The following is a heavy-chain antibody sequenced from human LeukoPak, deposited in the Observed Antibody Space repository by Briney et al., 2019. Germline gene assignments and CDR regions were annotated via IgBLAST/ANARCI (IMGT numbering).Heavy chain of an antibody. Sequence: GRSLRLSCAASGFTFDDYAMHWVRQAPGKGLEWVSGISSNSGSIGYADSVKGRFTISRDNAKNSLYLQMNSLRAEDTALYYCAKAEPGWGSPQGAFDYWGQGTLVTVSS. V-gene: IGHV3-9*01. J-gene: IGHJ4*02. CDR3: AKAEPGWGSPQGAFDY. CDR1: GFTFDDYA. CDR2: ISSNSGSI. D-gene: IGHD6-19*01.